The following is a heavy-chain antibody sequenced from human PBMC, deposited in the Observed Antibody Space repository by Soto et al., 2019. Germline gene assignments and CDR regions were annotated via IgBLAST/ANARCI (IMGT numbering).Heavy chain of an antibody. CDR3: ARDFGIYDYIWGSYRRDYYYMDV. CDR1: GGSISSGGYY. Sequence: PSETLSLTCTVSGGSISSGGYYWSWIRQHPGKGLEWIGYIYYSGSTYYNPSLKSRVTISVDTSKNQFSLKLSSVTAADTAVYYCARDFGIYDYIWGSYRRDYYYMDVWGKGTTVTVSS. V-gene: IGHV4-31*03. D-gene: IGHD3-16*02. CDR2: IYYSGST. J-gene: IGHJ6*03.